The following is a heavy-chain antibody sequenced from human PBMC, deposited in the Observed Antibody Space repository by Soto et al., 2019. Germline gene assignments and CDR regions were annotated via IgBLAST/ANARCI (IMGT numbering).Heavy chain of an antibody. V-gene: IGHV5-51*01. CDR1: GYSFTSYW. D-gene: IGHD3-10*01. Sequence: GESLKISCKGSGYSFTSYWIGWVRQMPGKGLEWMGIIYPGDSDTRYSPSFQGQVTISADKSISTAYLQWSSLKASDTAMYYCARQSRASWVDTMVRDNDAFDIWGQGTMVTVSS. CDR2: IYPGDSDT. J-gene: IGHJ3*02. CDR3: ARQSRASWVDTMVRDNDAFDI.